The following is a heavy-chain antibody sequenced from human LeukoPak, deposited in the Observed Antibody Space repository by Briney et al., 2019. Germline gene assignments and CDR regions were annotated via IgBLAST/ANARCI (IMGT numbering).Heavy chain of an antibody. D-gene: IGHD3-22*01. CDR1: GFTFSSYG. CDR3: AKDRGRSVVINYFDY. J-gene: IGHJ4*02. CDR2: ISYDGSNK. V-gene: IGHV3-30*18. Sequence: GGSLRLSCAASGFTFSSYGMHWVRQAPGKGLEWVAVISYDGSNKYYADSVKGRFTISRDNSKNTLYLQMNSLRAEDTAVYYCAKDRGRSVVINYFDYWGQGTLVTVSS.